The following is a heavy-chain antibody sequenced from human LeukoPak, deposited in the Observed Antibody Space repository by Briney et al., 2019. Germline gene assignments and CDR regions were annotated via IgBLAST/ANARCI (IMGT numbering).Heavy chain of an antibody. CDR1: GFTFSSYA. J-gene: IGHJ5*02. CDR3: AKDPVQLERHTNWFDP. D-gene: IGHD1-1*01. V-gene: IGHV3-23*01. CDR2: ISGSGGST. Sequence: PGGSLRLSCAASGFTFSSYAMSWVRQAPGKGLEWVSAISGSGGSTYYADSVKGRFTISRDNSKNTLYLQMNSLRAEDTAVYYCAKDPVQLERHTNWFDPWGQGTLVTVSS.